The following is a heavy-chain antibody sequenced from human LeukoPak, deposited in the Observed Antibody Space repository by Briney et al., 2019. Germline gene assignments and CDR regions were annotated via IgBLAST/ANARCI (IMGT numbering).Heavy chain of an antibody. V-gene: IGHV3-30*03. CDR3: ARGYIAAAGSFDY. CDR2: ISYDGSNK. CDR1: GFTFSSYG. J-gene: IGHJ4*02. D-gene: IGHD6-13*01. Sequence: GGSLRLSCAASGFTFSSYGMHWVRQAPGKGLEWVAVISYDGSNKYYADSVKGRFTISRDNAKNSLYLQMNSLRAEDTALYYCARGYIAAAGSFDYWGQGTLVTVSS.